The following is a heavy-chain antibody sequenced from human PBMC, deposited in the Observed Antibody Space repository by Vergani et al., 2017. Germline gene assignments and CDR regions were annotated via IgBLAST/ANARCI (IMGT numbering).Heavy chain of an antibody. CDR2: LNHSGST. D-gene: IGHD2-21*02. Sequence: QVQLQQWGAGLLKPSETLSLTCAVYGGSFSGYYWSWIRQPPGKGLEWIGELNHSGSTNYNPSLKSRVTISVDTSKNQFSLKLSSVTAADTAVYYCVRFKERAPWVYATLCGGDCYQKKHSDYFDYWGQGTLVTVSS. CDR1: GGSFSGYY. V-gene: IGHV4-34*01. J-gene: IGHJ4*02. CDR3: VRFKERAPWVYATLCGGDCYQKKHSDYFDY.